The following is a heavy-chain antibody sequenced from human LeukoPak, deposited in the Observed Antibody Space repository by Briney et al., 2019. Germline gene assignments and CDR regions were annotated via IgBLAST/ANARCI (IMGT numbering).Heavy chain of an antibody. D-gene: IGHD5-18*01. CDR2: INQDGNEK. CDR1: GFTFSSYW. V-gene: IGHV3-7*01. CDR3: ARQRGYSYGRFDY. Sequence: GGSLRLSCAASGFTFSSYWMSWVRQAPGKGLEWVANINQDGNEKYYLDSVKGRFTFSRDNAKNSLYLQMNSLRAEDTAVYYCARQRGYSYGRFDYWGQGTLVTVSS. J-gene: IGHJ4*02.